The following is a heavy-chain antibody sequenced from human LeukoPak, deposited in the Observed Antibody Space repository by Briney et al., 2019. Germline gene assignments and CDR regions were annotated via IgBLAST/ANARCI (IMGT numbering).Heavy chain of an antibody. CDR2: ISGSGGST. J-gene: IGHJ6*02. Sequence: GGSLRLSCAASGFTFSNYAVTWVRQAPGKGLEWVSTISGSGGSTYYADSVKGRFTISRDNSKNTLYLQMNSLRAEDTAVYYCAKDSQGLPQDYYYYYGMDVWGQGTTVTVSS. V-gene: IGHV3-23*01. CDR3: AKDSQGLPQDYYYYYGMDV. CDR1: GFTFSNYA.